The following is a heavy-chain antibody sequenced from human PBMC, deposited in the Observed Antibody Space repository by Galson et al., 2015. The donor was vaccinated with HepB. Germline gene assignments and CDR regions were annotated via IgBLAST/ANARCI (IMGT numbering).Heavy chain of an antibody. CDR2: INHSGST. V-gene: IGHV4-34*01. CDR3: ARGRGKGYYGSGSYNWFDP. CDR1: GGSFSGYY. Sequence: SETLSLTCAVYGGSFSGYYWSWIRQPPGKGLEWIGEINHSGSTNYNPSPKSRVTISVDTSKNQFSLKLSSVTAADTAVYYCARGRGKGYYGSGSYNWFDPWGQGTLVTVSS. D-gene: IGHD3-10*01. J-gene: IGHJ5*02.